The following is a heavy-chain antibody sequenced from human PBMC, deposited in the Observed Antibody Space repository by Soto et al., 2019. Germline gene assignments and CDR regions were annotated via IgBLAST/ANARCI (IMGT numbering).Heavy chain of an antibody. V-gene: IGHV3-23*01. CDR3: AKVGDCSGXXCYVRQYREHYYYGMDV. J-gene: IGHJ6*02. Sequence: EVQLLESGGGLVQPGGSLRLSCAASGFTFSSYAMSWVRQAPGKGLEWVSAISGSGGSTYYADSVKGRFTISRDNSKNTLYLQMNSLRAEDTAVYYCAKVGDCSGXXCYVRQYREHYYYGMDVWGQGTTVT. CDR2: ISGSGGST. D-gene: IGHD2-15*01. CDR1: GFTFSSYA.